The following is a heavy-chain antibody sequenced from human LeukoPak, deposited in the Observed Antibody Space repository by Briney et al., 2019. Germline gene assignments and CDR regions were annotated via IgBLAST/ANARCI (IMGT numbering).Heavy chain of an antibody. D-gene: IGHD3-10*01. V-gene: IGHV3-30*18. CDR1: GFTFSSYG. Sequence: GGSLTLSCAASGFTFSSYGMHWVRQAPGKGLEWVAVISYDGSNKYYADSVKGRFTISRDNSKYTLYLQMNSLRAEDTALYYCAKGTYYYGSGSNGFAFDIWGQGTMVTVSS. CDR2: ISYDGSNK. J-gene: IGHJ3*02. CDR3: AKGTYYYGSGSNGFAFDI.